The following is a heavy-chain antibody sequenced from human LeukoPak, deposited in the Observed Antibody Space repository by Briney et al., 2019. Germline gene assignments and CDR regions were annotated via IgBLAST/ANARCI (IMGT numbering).Heavy chain of an antibody. CDR3: ARDRGSGWFPY. CDR2: IKQDRSEK. CDR1: GFTFSSYW. V-gene: IGHV3-7*04. D-gene: IGHD6-19*01. Sequence: PGGSLRLSCAASGFTFSSYWMSWVRQAPGKGLEWVANIKQDRSEKYYLDSVRGRFTISRDNAHNSLHLQMNSLRAEDMAVYFCARDRGSGWFPYWGQGTLVTVSS. J-gene: IGHJ4*02.